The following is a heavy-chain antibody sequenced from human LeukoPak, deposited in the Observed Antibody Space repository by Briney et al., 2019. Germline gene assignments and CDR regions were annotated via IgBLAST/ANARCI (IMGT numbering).Heavy chain of an antibody. J-gene: IGHJ3*02. CDR2: IITIFGTA. V-gene: IGHV1-69*06. CDR3: AREGPRYYCSGLDAFYI. CDR1: GGTFSSYA. Sequence: SVKLSCNASGGTFSSYAISWVRQAPGQGLEWMGGIITIFGTANYAQKFQGRVTITADKSTTKAYMELSSLRSDDTAVYYCAREGPRYYCSGLDAFYIWGQGTMVTVSS. D-gene: IGHD3-10*01.